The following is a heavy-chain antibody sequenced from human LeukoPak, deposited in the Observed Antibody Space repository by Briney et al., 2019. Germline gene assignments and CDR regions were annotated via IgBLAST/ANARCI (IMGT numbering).Heavy chain of an antibody. CDR1: GGSISSYY. Sequence: SETLSLTCTVSGGSISSYYWTWIRHPPGKGLEWIGYIYYSGSPNYNPSLKSRVTISLDTSKNQFSLKLSSVTAADTAVYYCVRPQRGYSYGPIVYWGQGTLVTVSS. J-gene: IGHJ4*02. D-gene: IGHD5-18*01. V-gene: IGHV4-59*08. CDR2: IYYSGSP. CDR3: VRPQRGYSYGPIVY.